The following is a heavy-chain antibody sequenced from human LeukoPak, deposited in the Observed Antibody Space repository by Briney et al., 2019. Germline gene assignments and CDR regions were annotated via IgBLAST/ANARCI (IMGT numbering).Heavy chain of an antibody. Sequence: ASVKVSCKASGYTFTSYGISWVRQAPGQGLEWMGWISAYNGNTNYAQKIQGRATMTNAASPSTAYMEPRSLRPADTAVYYCEVRVASWGYWGQGTLVTVSS. V-gene: IGHV1-18*01. CDR3: EVRVASWGY. D-gene: IGHD7-27*01. J-gene: IGHJ4*02. CDR1: GYTFTSYG. CDR2: ISAYNGNT.